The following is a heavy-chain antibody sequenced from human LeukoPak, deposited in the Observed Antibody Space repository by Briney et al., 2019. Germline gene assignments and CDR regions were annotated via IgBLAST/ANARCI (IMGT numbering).Heavy chain of an antibody. CDR1: GFTFNSYA. V-gene: IGHV3-23*01. Sequence: PGGSLRLSCAASGFTFNSYAMSWVRQAPGKGLEWVSAISGSGDSTYYADSVKGRLTISRDNSKKMYMQMNSLRAEDTAVYYCAKSSGYLVDDLDYWGQGTLVTVSS. D-gene: IGHD3-22*01. J-gene: IGHJ4*02. CDR2: ISGSGDST. CDR3: AKSSGYLVDDLDY.